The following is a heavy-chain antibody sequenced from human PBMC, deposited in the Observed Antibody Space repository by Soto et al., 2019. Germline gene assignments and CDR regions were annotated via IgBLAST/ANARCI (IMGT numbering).Heavy chain of an antibody. Sequence: QLQLQESGSGLVKPSQTLSLTCAVSGGSISSGGYSWSWIRQPPGKGLEWIGYIYHSGSTYYNPSLKSRVTISVDRTKNQCSLKLSSVTAADTAVYYCAGTKAYGDLDYWGQGTLVTVSS. CDR1: GGSISSGGYS. CDR2: IYHSGST. D-gene: IGHD4-17*01. V-gene: IGHV4-30-2*01. CDR3: AGTKAYGDLDY. J-gene: IGHJ4*02.